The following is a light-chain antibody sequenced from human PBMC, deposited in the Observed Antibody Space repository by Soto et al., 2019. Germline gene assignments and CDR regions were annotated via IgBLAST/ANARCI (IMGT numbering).Light chain of an antibody. CDR3: SSYTTNNGHV. CDR2: EVF. CDR1: SNDVGAFDY. Sequence: QSALTQPASVSASPGQSISISCTGTSNDVGAFDYVSRYQQHPGKAPKLIIFEVFNRPSGVSTRFSGSKSGSTASLTISGLQAEDEADYFCSSYTTNNGHVFGGGTKVTVL. J-gene: IGLJ2*01. V-gene: IGLV2-14*01.